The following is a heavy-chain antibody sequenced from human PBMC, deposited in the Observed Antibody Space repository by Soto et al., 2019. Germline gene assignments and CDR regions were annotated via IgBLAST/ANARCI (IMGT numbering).Heavy chain of an antibody. CDR1: GGSFSGYY. CDR3: ARSMGTIPLW. CDR2: INHSGST. V-gene: IGHV4-34*01. D-gene: IGHD2-2*02. J-gene: IGHJ4*02. Sequence: QVQLQQWGAGLLKPSETLSLTCAVYGGSFSGYYWSWIRQPPGKGLEWIGEINHSGSTNYNPSLKSRVTISVDTSKNQFSLKLSSVTAADTAVYYCARSMGTIPLWWGQGTLVTVSS.